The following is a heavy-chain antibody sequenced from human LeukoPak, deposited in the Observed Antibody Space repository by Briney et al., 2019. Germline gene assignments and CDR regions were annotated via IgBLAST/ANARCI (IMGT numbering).Heavy chain of an antibody. V-gene: IGHV3-23*01. D-gene: IGHD2-21*01. Sequence: GGSLRLSCAASGFSFSGYAMNWVRQDPGKGLEWVSAISGSGGTIFYADSVKGRFTISRDHSKNTLYLQMNSLRAEDTAVYYCAKVLGSRIAVSDPFDYWGQGTLVTVSS. CDR3: AKVLGSRIAVSDPFDY. CDR1: GFSFSGYA. CDR2: ISGSGGTI. J-gene: IGHJ4*02.